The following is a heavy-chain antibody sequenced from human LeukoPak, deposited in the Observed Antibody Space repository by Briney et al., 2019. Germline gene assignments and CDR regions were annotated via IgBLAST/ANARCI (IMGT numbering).Heavy chain of an antibody. CDR3: AREIPYSLTFQH. J-gene: IGHJ1*01. CDR2: IYTSGST. D-gene: IGHD4-11*01. Sequence: SETLSLTCTVSGGSISSYYWSWIRQPAGKGLEWIGRIYTSGSTNYNPSLKNRVTMSVDTSKNQFSLKLSSVTAADTAVYYCAREIPYSLTFQHWGQGTLVTVSS. V-gene: IGHV4-4*07. CDR1: GGSISSYY.